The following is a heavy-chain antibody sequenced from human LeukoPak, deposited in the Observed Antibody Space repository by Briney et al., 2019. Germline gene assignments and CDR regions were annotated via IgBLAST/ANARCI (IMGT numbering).Heavy chain of an antibody. D-gene: IGHD3-22*01. Sequence: ASVKVSCKASGYTFTSYGISWVRQAPGQGLEWMGWISAYNGNTNYAQKLQGRVTMTTDTSTSTAYMELRSLRSDDTAVYYCASGKHYYDSSGYYYAYWGQGTLVTVSS. V-gene: IGHV1-18*01. CDR1: GYTFTSYG. CDR3: ASGKHYYDSSGYYYAY. CDR2: ISAYNGNT. J-gene: IGHJ4*02.